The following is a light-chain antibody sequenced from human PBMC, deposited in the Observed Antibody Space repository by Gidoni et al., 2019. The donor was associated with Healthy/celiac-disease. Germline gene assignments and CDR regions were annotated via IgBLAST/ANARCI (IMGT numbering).Light chain of an antibody. CDR3: QSADSSGTL. V-gene: IGLV3-25*03. CDR1: ALPKQY. Sequence: SYELTQPPSVSVYPGQTARITCSGDALPKQYAYWYQQKPGQAPVLGIYKDSERPSGIPERFSGSSSGTTVTLTISGVQAEDEADYYCQSADSSGTLFGGGTKLT. CDR2: KDS. J-gene: IGLJ2*01.